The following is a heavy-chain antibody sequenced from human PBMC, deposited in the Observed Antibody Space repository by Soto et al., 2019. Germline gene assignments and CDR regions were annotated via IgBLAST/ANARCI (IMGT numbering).Heavy chain of an antibody. Sequence: PGGSLRLSCAASGFTFSTYEMNWVRQAPGKGLEWVSYISSNNSTIRYADSVKGRFTVSRDNAKNSLYLQMNSLRVEDTAVYYCATFPYYDSSGYHDYWGQGTLVTVSS. D-gene: IGHD3-22*01. CDR1: GFTFSTYE. J-gene: IGHJ4*02. CDR3: ATFPYYDSSGYHDY. CDR2: ISSNNSTI. V-gene: IGHV3-48*03.